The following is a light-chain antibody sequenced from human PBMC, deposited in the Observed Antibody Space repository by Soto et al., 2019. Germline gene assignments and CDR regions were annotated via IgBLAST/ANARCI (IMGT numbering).Light chain of an antibody. Sequence: SALTQPRSVSRSPGQSVALSRTGTSCDVGGYNYVSWYQQHPGKAPKVMIYDVSKRPSGFPDRFSGSKSGNTASLTISGLQAEDEADYYCCSYAGGPYVFGTGTKVTVL. J-gene: IGLJ1*01. CDR2: DVS. V-gene: IGLV2-11*01. CDR1: SCDVGGYNY. CDR3: CSYAGGPYV.